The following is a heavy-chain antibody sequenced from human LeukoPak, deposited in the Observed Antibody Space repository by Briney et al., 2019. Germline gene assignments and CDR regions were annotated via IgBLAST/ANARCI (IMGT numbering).Heavy chain of an antibody. CDR2: INSDGSTT. CDR1: GFTFSSYW. CDR3: APTRGSSSWPFDY. Sequence: GGSLRLSCAASGFTFSSYWMHWVRQAPGKGLVWVSRINSDGSTTTYADSVKGRFTISRDNAKNALYLQMNSLRAEDTAVYYCAPTRGSSSWPFDYWGQGTLVTVSS. J-gene: IGHJ4*02. D-gene: IGHD6-13*01. V-gene: IGHV3-74*01.